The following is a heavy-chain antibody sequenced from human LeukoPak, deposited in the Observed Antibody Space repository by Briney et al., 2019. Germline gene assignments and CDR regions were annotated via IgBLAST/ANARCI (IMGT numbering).Heavy chain of an antibody. D-gene: IGHD3-3*01. CDR3: ARRRGDFWSNFYAFDS. CDR2: IYYSATT. Sequence: SETLSLTCTVSGGSISSSYWSWIRQPPGKGLEWIGYIYYSATTNYSPSLKSRVTISVDTSKNQFSLKLSSVTAADTAVYYCARRRGDFWSNFYAFDSWGQGTLVTVTS. V-gene: IGHV4-59*08. CDR1: GGSISSSY. J-gene: IGHJ4*02.